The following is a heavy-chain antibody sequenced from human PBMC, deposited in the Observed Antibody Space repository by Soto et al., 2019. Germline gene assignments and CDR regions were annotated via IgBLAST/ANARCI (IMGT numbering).Heavy chain of an antibody. D-gene: IGHD6-25*01. CDR3: ARVIRGYRSEDY. Sequence: SETLSLTCAVYGGSLNGNYWTWLRQTPGKGLEWIGEISPSGSTNYNPSLKSRVTISVDTSKNQFSLKLSSVTAADTAVYYCARVIRGYRSEDYWGQGTLVTVSS. V-gene: IGHV4-34*01. CDR1: GGSLNGNY. CDR2: ISPSGST. J-gene: IGHJ4*02.